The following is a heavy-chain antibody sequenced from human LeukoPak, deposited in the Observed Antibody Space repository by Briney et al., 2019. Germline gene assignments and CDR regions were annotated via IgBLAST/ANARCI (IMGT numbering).Heavy chain of an antibody. Sequence: GSLRLSCAASGFMFSSYWMTWVRQAPGKGLEWVANIRQDGGEGYYVDSVKGRFAVSRDNAKNFVYLQLNSLRVEDTAVYHCAARYCSISACRASSHHCLDVWGKGTTVTVSS. D-gene: IGHD2-2*01. J-gene: IGHJ6*04. CDR3: AARYCSISACRASSHHCLDV. V-gene: IGHV3-7*01. CDR1: GFMFSSYW. CDR2: IRQDGGEG.